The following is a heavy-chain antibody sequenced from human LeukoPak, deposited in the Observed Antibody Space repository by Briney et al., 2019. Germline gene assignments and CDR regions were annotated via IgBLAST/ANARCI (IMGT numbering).Heavy chain of an antibody. J-gene: IGHJ4*02. CDR1: GFTLRSYT. V-gene: IGHV3-21*01. D-gene: IGHD3-10*02. CDR2: IGISSNKI. Sequence: GGSLRLSCAASGFTLRSYTMNWVRQAPGKGLEWVSSIGISSNKIYYADSMKGRFTISRDNAKNSLYLQMNSLRAEDTAVYYCATDMSYWGQGTLVTVSS. CDR3: ATDMSY.